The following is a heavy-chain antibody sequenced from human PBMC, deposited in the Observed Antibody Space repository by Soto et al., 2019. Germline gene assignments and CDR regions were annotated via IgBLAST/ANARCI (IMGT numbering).Heavy chain of an antibody. Sequence: ASVKVSCKVSGYRFTTYGINWVRQAPGQGLEWVGWFNPDNQNTNYAQKFQDRVSLTTHSSTNTAYMELRDLRSDDTAVYYCARVRFGDPFDFWGQGSLVTVSS. V-gene: IGHV1-18*01. CDR1: GYRFTTYG. D-gene: IGHD3-16*01. CDR2: FNPDNQNT. CDR3: ARVRFGDPFDF. J-gene: IGHJ4*02.